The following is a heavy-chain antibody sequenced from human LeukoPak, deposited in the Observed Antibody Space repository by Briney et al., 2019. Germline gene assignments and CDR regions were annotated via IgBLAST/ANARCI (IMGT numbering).Heavy chain of an antibody. Sequence: GSSVKVSCKASGGTFSSYEYIWVRQAPGQGLEWMGGIIPAFDTPNYAHKFRGRVTISADESTSTAYMEMSNLKSDDTAVFFCARGYLAVVTSNLGGNAFDVWGQGTMITVSS. CDR3: ARGYLAVVTSNLGGNAFDV. D-gene: IGHD2-21*02. CDR2: IIPAFDTP. V-gene: IGHV1-69*01. CDR1: GGTFSSYE. J-gene: IGHJ3*01.